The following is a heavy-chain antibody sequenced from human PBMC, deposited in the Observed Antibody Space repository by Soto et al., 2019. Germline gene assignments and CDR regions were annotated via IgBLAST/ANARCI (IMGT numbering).Heavy chain of an antibody. J-gene: IGHJ4*02. Sequence: SETLSLTCTVSGGSISSGGYYWSWIRQHPGKGLEWIGYIYYSGSTYYNPSLKSRVTISVDTSKNQFSLNLSSVTAADTAVYYCARDYYGSGSSFDYWGQGTLVTVSS. D-gene: IGHD3-10*01. CDR1: GGSISSGGYY. CDR2: IYYSGST. V-gene: IGHV4-31*03. CDR3: ARDYYGSGSSFDY.